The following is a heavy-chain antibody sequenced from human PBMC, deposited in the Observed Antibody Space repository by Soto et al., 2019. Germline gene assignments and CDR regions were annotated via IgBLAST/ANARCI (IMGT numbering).Heavy chain of an antibody. CDR1: GYTFTGYY. Sequence: GASVKVSCKASGYTFTGYYMHWVRQAPGQGLEWMGWINPNSGGTNYAQKFQGRVTMTRDTSISTAYMERSRLRSDDAAVEYCARELGEMYYYDSSGYSPAGYWGQGNLGTV. CDR2: INPNSGGT. J-gene: IGHJ1*01. CDR3: ARELGEMYYYDSSGYSPAGY. V-gene: IGHV1-2*02. D-gene: IGHD3-22*01.